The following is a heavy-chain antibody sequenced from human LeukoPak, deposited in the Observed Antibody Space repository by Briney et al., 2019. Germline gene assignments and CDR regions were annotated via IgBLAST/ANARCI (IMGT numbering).Heavy chain of an antibody. CDR1: GYTFTGYY. D-gene: IGHD3-22*01. CDR3: ARERDSSAQYYYDY. J-gene: IGHJ4*02. Sequence: ASVKVSCTASGYTFTGYYMHWVRQAPGQGLEWMGWINPNSGGTNYAPNFQDRVTMTRDTSIGTAYMEMSRLRSDDTAVYYCARERDSSAQYYYDYWGQGTLVTVSS. CDR2: INPNSGGT. V-gene: IGHV1-2*02.